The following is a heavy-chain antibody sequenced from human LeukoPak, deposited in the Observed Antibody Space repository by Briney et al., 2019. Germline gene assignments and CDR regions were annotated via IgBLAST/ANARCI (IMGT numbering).Heavy chain of an antibody. D-gene: IGHD2-15*01. J-gene: IGHJ4*02. V-gene: IGHV3-48*01. CDR1: GFTFSSYS. Sequence: GGSLRLSCEASGFTFSSYSMNWVRQAPGKGLEWVSYISSSSSTIHYADSVKGRFTISRDNAKNSLYLQMNSLRAEDTAVYYCARDRRGAALDYWGQGTLVTVSS. CDR2: ISSSSSTI. CDR3: ARDRRGAALDY.